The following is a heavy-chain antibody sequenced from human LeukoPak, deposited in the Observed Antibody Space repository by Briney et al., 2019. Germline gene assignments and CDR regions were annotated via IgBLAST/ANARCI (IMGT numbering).Heavy chain of an antibody. J-gene: IGHJ4*02. CDR3: VKVGSAAGPGDFDY. V-gene: IGHV3-64D*09. D-gene: IGHD6-13*01. CDR1: GFTFRTYA. Sequence: PGMSLRLSCSASGFTFRTYAMHWVRQPPGKGLEYVSANSSNGDSTFYADSVKGRFTISRDKSEKTLYLQMSSLREEDTAVYYCVKVGSAAGPGDFDYWGQGTLVTVSS. CDR2: NSSNGDST.